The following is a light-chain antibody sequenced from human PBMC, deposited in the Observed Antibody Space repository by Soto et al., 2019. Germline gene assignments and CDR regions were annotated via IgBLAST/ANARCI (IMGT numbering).Light chain of an antibody. CDR3: QKYKSPPLT. Sequence: DIQMTQSPSSLSASVGDRVTITCRASQSISSYLNWYQQKPGKAPKLLIYGASNLEAGVPSRFSGGGSGTDFTFTISSLQPGDIATYYCQKYKSPPLTFGGGTKVDIK. J-gene: IGKJ4*01. CDR2: GAS. CDR1: QSISSY. V-gene: IGKV1-33*01.